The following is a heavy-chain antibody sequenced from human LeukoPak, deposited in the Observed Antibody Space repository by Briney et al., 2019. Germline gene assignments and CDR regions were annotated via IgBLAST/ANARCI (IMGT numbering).Heavy chain of an antibody. J-gene: IGHJ4*02. V-gene: IGHV3-30*18. CDR1: GFTFTSSY. D-gene: IGHD5-18*01. CDR2: ISYDGSNK. Sequence: GGSLRLSCAASGFTFTSSYMHWGRQAPGKGPEGVAVISYDGSNKYYADSVKGRFTISRDNSKRTLYLQMDGLRAEDTAVYYRGKGASRSAWIQLWLPEGGGQGTLVIVSS. CDR3: GKGASRSAWIQLWLPEG.